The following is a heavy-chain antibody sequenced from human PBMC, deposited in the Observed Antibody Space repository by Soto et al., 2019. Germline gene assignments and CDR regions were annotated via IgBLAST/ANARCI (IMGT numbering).Heavy chain of an antibody. D-gene: IGHD2-15*01. CDR3: ARTKCSGGSCYSWSLDY. J-gene: IGHJ4*02. Sequence: SETLCLTCTVSGGSITTGGYHWSWLRQLPGKGLEWVGRRYYSERTYYNPSLKSRVSISLDTSKNQFSLKLSFVTAADTAMYYCARTKCSGGSCYSWSLDYWGQGTPVTVSS. V-gene: IGHV4-31*03. CDR2: RYYSERT. CDR1: GGSITTGGYH.